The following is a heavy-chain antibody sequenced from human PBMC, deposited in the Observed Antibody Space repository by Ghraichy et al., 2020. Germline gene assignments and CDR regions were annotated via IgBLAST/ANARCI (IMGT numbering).Heavy chain of an antibody. V-gene: IGHV3-11*01. D-gene: IGHD2-15*01. CDR2: ISSSGSTI. CDR1: GFTFSDYY. J-gene: IGHJ4*02. Sequence: GESLRLSCAASGFTFSDYYMSWIRQAPGKGLEWVSYISSSGSTIYYADSVKGRFTISRDNAKNSLYLQMNSLRAEDTAVYYCARDSCSSGGSCYPGGWDYWGQGTLVTVSS. CDR3: ARDSCSSGGSCYPGGWDY.